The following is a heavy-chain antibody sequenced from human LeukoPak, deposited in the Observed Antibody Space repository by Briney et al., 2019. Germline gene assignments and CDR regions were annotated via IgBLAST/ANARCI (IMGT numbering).Heavy chain of an antibody. D-gene: IGHD3-22*01. J-gene: IGHJ4*02. V-gene: IGHV3-15*01. CDR1: GFTFSNAW. Sequence: GGSLRLSCEAPGFTFSNAWMSWVRQAPGKGLEWVGRITSKNDGGTTDYAAPVKGRFTISRDDSKNTLFLQMNSLKTEDTAVYYCTTEDYYDSSGYSYFDYWGQGTLVTVSS. CDR3: TTEDYYDSSGYSYFDY. CDR2: ITSKNDGGTT.